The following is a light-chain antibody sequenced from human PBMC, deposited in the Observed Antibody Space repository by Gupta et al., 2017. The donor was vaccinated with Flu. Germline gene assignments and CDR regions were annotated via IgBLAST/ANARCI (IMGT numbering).Light chain of an antibody. CDR2: GAA. CDR1: QTVSSSY. Sequence: GSLSLYPGERATLSCRASQTVSSSYVARYRQTAGQSPRFLIYGAASRATGIPDRFSGSGSGTDFTLTISRLEAEDAAVYYCQQYGSTPWKFGQGTKVEIE. V-gene: IGKV3-20*01. CDR3: QQYGSTPWK. J-gene: IGKJ1*01.